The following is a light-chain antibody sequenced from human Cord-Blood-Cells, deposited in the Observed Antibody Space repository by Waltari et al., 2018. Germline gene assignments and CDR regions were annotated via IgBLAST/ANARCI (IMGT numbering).Light chain of an antibody. Sequence: DIQMTQSPSSLSASVGDRVTITCRASQSISSYLNWYQQKPGKDPKLLIYAAYRLQSGVPTRFAGSKSGTDFTLTISSLQPEDFATYYCQQGYSTPLTFGGGTKVEIK. V-gene: IGKV1-39*01. J-gene: IGKJ4*01. CDR2: AAY. CDR1: QSISSY. CDR3: QQGYSTPLT.